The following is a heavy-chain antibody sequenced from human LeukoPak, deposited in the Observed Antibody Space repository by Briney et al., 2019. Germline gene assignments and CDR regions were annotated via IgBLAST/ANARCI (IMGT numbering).Heavy chain of an antibody. CDR3: ATGESAPRNDY. CDR1: GFTFSSHW. Sequence: GGSLRLSCAASGFTFSSHWTHWVREAPRMGLVCVSRIIGDGTGRNYADSLEGRFTLPRNNPKNMLYLQKDSLRAEDTGIYYCATGESAPRNDYWGQGTLVTVSS. J-gene: IGHJ4*02. D-gene: IGHD6-25*01. CDR2: IIGDGTGR. V-gene: IGHV3-74*01.